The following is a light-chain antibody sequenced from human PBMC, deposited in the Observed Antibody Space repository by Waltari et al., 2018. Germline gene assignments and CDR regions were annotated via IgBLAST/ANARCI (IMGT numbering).Light chain of an antibody. V-gene: IGLV2-23*01. CDR2: EGT. Sequence: QSGLTQPASVSGSPGQSITISCVGTNSDVGTYKLVSWFQQYPGKGPKLVMYEGTKRPSGVSNRFSGSKSGNTASLTISGLQAEDEADYYCCSYAGSSTWVFGGGTKLTVL. CDR3: CSYAGSSTWV. CDR1: NSDVGTYKL. J-gene: IGLJ3*02.